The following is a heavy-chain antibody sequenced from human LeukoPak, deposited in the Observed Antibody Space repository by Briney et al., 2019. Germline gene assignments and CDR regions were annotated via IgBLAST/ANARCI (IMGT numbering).Heavy chain of an antibody. CDR3: ASSRPATNY. D-gene: IGHD4-11*01. J-gene: IGHJ4*02. CDR1: GFTFSSYY. Sequence: VGSLRLSCAASGFTFSSYYMHWVRQAPGKGLVWVSRVNSDGSSTSYADYVKGRFTISRDNVKNTLYLQMNSLRAEDTAVYYCASSRPATNYWGQGTLVTVSS. V-gene: IGHV3-74*01. CDR2: VNSDGSST.